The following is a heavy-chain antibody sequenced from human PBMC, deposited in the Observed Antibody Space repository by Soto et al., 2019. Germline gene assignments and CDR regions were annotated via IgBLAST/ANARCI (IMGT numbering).Heavy chain of an antibody. V-gene: IGHV3-7*03. CDR3: TRGQGWTTDA. Sequence: EVQLVESGGGLVQPGGSLRLSCAASQFTFSNYWMAWFRQAPGKGLEWVANIDADGSAKFYVDSAKGRFTISSDNAKNSLYLEMNSLRGEDTAVYYCTRGQGWTTDAWRRGTLVTVSS. D-gene: IGHD6-19*01. CDR2: IDADGSAK. CDR1: QFTFSNYW. J-gene: IGHJ5*02.